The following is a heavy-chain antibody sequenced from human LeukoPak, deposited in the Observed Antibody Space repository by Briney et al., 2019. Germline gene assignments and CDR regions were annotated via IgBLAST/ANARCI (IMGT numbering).Heavy chain of an antibody. Sequence: GGSLRLSCAASGFTFSSYWMTWVCQAPGKGLEWVANINQDGSEKNYVDSVKGRFTISRDNAKNSLYLQMNSLRAEDTAAYYCARALRYFDWLANAYYYYYYGMDVWGQGTTVTVSS. J-gene: IGHJ6*02. CDR2: INQDGSEK. CDR3: ARALRYFDWLANAYYYYYYGMDV. V-gene: IGHV3-7*01. D-gene: IGHD3-9*01. CDR1: GFTFSSYW.